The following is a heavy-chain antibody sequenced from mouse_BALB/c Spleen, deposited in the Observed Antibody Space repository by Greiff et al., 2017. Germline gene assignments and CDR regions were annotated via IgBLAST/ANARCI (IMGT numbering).Heavy chain of an antibody. J-gene: IGHJ2*01. CDR2: IYPYNGVT. V-gene: IGHV1S29*02. Sequence: EVQLQQSGPELVKPGASVKISCKASGYTFTDYNMHWVKQSHGKSLEWIGYIYPYNGVTGYNQKFKSKATLTVDNSSSTAYMQLSSLTSEDSAVYYCARPGRDYFDYWGQGTTLTVSS. CDR1: GYTFTDYN. CDR3: ARPGRDYFDY.